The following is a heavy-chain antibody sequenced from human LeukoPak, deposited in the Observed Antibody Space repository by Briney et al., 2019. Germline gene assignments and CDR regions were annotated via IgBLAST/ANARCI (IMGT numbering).Heavy chain of an antibody. V-gene: IGHV3-48*03. CDR2: ISPSGSSK. CDR3: ARGGHCSDVICYSYNAFDI. D-gene: IGHD2-15*01. CDR1: GFTFSSYE. J-gene: IGHJ3*02. Sequence: PGGSLRLSCAASGFTFSSYEMNWVRQAPGKGLEWGSYISPSGSSKYYADSVKGRFTISRDNAKNSLYLQMNNLRPEDTAVHYCARGGHCSDVICYSYNAFDIWGQGTMVTVSS.